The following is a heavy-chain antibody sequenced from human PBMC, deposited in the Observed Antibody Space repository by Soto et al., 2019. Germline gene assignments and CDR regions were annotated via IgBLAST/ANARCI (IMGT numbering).Heavy chain of an antibody. CDR3: ARLHCCRPTCVPLEP. Sequence: QLQLQESGPGLVKPSETLSLTCTVSGGSISDDTYYWGWIRQPPGKGLEWIGSMYYSGTSSYNPSLKSRVSISVDASQKQLSLRLTSVTAADTAVYFCARLHCCRPTCVPLEPWGQGTLVTVSS. J-gene: IGHJ5*02. CDR2: MYYSGTS. D-gene: IGHD6-6*01. CDR1: GGSISDDTYY. V-gene: IGHV4-39*01.